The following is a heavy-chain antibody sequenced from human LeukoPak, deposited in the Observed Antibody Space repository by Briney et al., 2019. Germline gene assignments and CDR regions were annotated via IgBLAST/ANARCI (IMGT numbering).Heavy chain of an antibody. CDR2: IYYSGST. J-gene: IGHJ5*02. CDR1: GGSISSSSYY. CDR3: ARGYSSSWYAYNWFDP. Sequence: SETLSLTCTVSGGSISSSSYYWGWIRQPPGKGLEWIGRIYYSGSTYYNPSLKSRVTISVDTSKNQFSLKLSSMTAADTAVYYCARGYSSSWYAYNWFDPWGQGTLVTVSS. V-gene: IGHV4-39*01. D-gene: IGHD6-13*01.